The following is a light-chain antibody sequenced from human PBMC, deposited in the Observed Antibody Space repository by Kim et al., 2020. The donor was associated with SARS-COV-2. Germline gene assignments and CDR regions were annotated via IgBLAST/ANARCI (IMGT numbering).Light chain of an antibody. V-gene: IGKV3-15*01. CDR3: QQRNARPLT. CDR2: LAS. J-gene: IGKJ4*01. CDR1: QTVRTN. Sequence: EIVMTQSPATLSVSRGERATLSCRASQTVRTNLVWYQQKPGQAPRVLIDLASNRATGIPARFSGSGSGTDFTLTISSLQSDDVAVYYCQQRNARPLTFGGGTKVDIK.